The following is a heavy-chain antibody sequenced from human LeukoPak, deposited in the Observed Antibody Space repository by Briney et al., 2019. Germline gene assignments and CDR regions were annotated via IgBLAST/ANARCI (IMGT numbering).Heavy chain of an antibody. D-gene: IGHD3-10*01. Sequence: GGSLRLSCAASGFTFSSYSMSWVRQAPGKGLVWVSLINSVGSSTSYADSVKGRFTISRDNAKNTLYLQMNSLRAEDTAVYYCVPGDYYGSGSPFDYWGQGTLVTVSS. CDR2: INSVGSST. CDR1: GFTFSSYS. J-gene: IGHJ4*02. V-gene: IGHV3-74*01. CDR3: VPGDYYGSGSPFDY.